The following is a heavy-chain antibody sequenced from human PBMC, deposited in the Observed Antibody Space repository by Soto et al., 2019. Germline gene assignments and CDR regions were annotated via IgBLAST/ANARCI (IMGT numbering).Heavy chain of an antibody. CDR3: ARPLWRNDYNWGYFDL. D-gene: IGHD4-4*01. V-gene: IGHV3-30-3*01. CDR2: ISYDGSNK. Sequence: ESGGGVVPPGRSLRLSCAASGFTFSSYAMHWVRLAPGKGLEWVAVISYDGSNKYYADSVKGRFTISRDNSKNTLYLQMNSLRAEDTAVYYCARPLWRNDYNWGYFDLWGRGTLVTVSS. CDR1: GFTFSSYA. J-gene: IGHJ2*01.